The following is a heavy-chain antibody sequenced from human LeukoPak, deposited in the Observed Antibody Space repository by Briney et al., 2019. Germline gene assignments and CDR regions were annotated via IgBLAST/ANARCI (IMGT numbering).Heavy chain of an antibody. D-gene: IGHD2-15*01. CDR1: GYTFTGYY. V-gene: IGHV1-2*02. CDR2: INPNSGGT. J-gene: IGHJ3*02. CDR3: ARGLVVLAATSWAFDI. Sequence: GASVKVSCKASGYTFTGYYMHWVRQAPGQGLEWMGWINPNSGGTNYAQKFQGRVTMTRDTSISTAYMELSRLRSDDTAVYYCARGLVVLAATSWAFDIWGHGTMVTVSS.